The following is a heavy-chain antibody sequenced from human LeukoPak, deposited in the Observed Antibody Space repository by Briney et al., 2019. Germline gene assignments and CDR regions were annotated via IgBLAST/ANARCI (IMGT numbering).Heavy chain of an antibody. CDR1: GGTSNSYT. V-gene: IGHV1-69*05. D-gene: IGHD1-1*01. J-gene: IGHJ4*02. CDR2: ISPISGTT. Sequence: VASVKVSCKASGGTSNSYTITWVRQAPGQGLEWMGGISPISGTTNYAQKFQGRVTITTDESTSTAYMELSSLRSEDTAAYYCATPPTGTTTTGEYYFDYWGQGTPVTVSS. CDR3: ATPPTGTTTTGEYYFDY.